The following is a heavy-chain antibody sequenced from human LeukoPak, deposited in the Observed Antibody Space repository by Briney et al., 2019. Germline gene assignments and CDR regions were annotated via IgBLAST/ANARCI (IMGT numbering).Heavy chain of an antibody. CDR3: ARVQVLDYYDSSGAYYMDV. J-gene: IGHJ6*03. V-gene: IGHV4-4*07. CDR1: GGSISSYY. CDR2: IYTSGST. D-gene: IGHD3-22*01. Sequence: PSETLSLTCTVSGGSISSYYWSWIRQPAGKGLEWIGRIYTSGSTNYNPSLKSRVTMSVDTSKNQFSLELSSVTAADTAVYYCARVQVLDYYDSSGAYYMDVWGKGTTVTVSS.